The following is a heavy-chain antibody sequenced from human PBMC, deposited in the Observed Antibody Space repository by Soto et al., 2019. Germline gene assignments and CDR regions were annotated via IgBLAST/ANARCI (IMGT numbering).Heavy chain of an antibody. CDR2: ILYDGSDK. V-gene: IGHV3-30*18. CDR1: GFPFGSYG. CDR3: AKAGGGFGDFVHH. D-gene: IGHD3-10*01. J-gene: IGHJ4*02. Sequence: QVQLVESGGGVVQSGRSLRLSCAASGFPFGSYGMHWVRQAPGKGLEWVAGILYDGSDKYYADSVKGRFTISRENSKNTLYLQMSSLSTEDSAFYYCAKAGGGFGDFVHHWGQGTPVTVSS.